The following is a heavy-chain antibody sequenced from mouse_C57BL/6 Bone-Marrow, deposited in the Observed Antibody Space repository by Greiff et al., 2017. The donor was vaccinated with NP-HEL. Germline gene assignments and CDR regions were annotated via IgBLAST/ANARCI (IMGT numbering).Heavy chain of an antibody. V-gene: IGHV5-6*02. CDR2: ISSGGSYT. J-gene: IGHJ2*01. Sequence: EVKLVESGGDLVKPGGSLKLSCAASGFTFSSYGMSWVRQTPDKRLEWVATISSGGSYTYYPDSVKGRFTISRDNAKNTLYLQMSSLKSEDTAMYYWARRGLGYFDYWGQGTTLTVSS. CDR1: GFTFSSYG. D-gene: IGHD4-1*01. CDR3: ARRGLGYFDY.